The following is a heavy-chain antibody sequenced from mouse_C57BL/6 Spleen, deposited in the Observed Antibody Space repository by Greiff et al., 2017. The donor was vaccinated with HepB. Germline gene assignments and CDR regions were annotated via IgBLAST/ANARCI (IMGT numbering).Heavy chain of an antibody. V-gene: IGHV1-81*01. J-gene: IGHJ4*01. CDR3: AREGGYDPLYAMDY. Sequence: QVQLKESGAELARPGASVKLSCKASGYTFTSYGISWVKQRTGQGLEWIGEIYPRSGNTYYNEKFKGKATLTADKSSSTAYMELRSLTSEDSAVYFCAREGGYDPLYAMDYWGQGTSVTVSS. CDR1: GYTFTSYG. CDR2: IYPRSGNT. D-gene: IGHD2-2*01.